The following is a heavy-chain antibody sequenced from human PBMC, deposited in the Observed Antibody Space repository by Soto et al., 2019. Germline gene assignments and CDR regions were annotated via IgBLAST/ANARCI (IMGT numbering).Heavy chain of an antibody. CDR3: ARDIVLVPFFFGYYGMDV. D-gene: IGHD2-2*01. CDR1: GDSISSGDYY. V-gene: IGHV4-30-4*01. J-gene: IGHJ6*01. CDR2: IYYSGST. Sequence: HVQLQESGPGLVKPSQTLSLTCTVSGDSISSGDYYWSWIRQPPGKGLEWIGYIYYSGSTYYNPSLKSRATISVDTSKNQFPLKLSSVTAADTAVYYCARDIVLVPFFFGYYGMDVWGQGTTVTVSS.